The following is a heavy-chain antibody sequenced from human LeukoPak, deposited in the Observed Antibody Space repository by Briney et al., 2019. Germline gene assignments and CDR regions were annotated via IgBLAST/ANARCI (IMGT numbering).Heavy chain of an antibody. CDR3: AKDLIARVRGSPMDV. D-gene: IGHD3-10*01. CDR2: IKGDGSEK. CDR1: GFSFSSYW. Sequence: GSLRLSCAASGFSFSSYWMSWVRQAPGKGLEWVANIKGDGSEKWYADSVKGRFTISRDNSKNTVYLHLSSLRAEDTAVYYCAKDLIARVRGSPMDVWGQGTRVIVSS. J-gene: IGHJ6*02. V-gene: IGHV3-7*01.